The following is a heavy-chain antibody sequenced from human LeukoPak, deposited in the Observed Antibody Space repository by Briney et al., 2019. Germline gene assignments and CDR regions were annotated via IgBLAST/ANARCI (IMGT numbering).Heavy chain of an antibody. CDR3: ARFAEVYYYVDV. D-gene: IGHD2-21*01. CDR2: ISSSGSTI. CDR1: GFTFSDYY. V-gene: IGHV3-11*04. Sequence: GGSLRLSCAASGFTFSDYYMSWIRQAPGKGLEWVSYISSSGSTIYYADSVKGRFTISRDDAKKSLYLQMNSLRAEDTAVYFCARFAEVYYYVDVWGTGTTVIVSS. J-gene: IGHJ6*03.